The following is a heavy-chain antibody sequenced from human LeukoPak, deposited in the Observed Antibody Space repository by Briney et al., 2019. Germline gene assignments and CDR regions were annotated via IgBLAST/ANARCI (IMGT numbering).Heavy chain of an antibody. Sequence: GGSLRLSCAASGFTFSSYATNWVRQAPGRGLEWVTTISGSGGITHYADSVKGRFTISRDNSKNTLYLQMSSLRAEDTAVYFCAKGYYDILTGLQYWGQGTLVTVSS. D-gene: IGHD3-9*01. J-gene: IGHJ4*02. CDR2: ISGSGGIT. CDR1: GFTFSSYA. V-gene: IGHV3-23*01. CDR3: AKGYYDILTGLQY.